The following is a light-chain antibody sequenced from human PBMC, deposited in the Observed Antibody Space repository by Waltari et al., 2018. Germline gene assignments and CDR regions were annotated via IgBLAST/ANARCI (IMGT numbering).Light chain of an antibody. CDR3: AAWDDNLGGV. V-gene: IGLV1-47*01. J-gene: IGLJ3*02. CDR1: SSNVGSNF. CDR2: KNN. Sequence: QSVLTQPPSASGTPGQRVTISCSGSSSNVGSNFVFWYQQLPGAAPKRLTFKNNQRPSGVPDRFSGSKSGTSAALDISGLRSEDEADYYCAAWDDNLGGVFGGGTKLTVL.